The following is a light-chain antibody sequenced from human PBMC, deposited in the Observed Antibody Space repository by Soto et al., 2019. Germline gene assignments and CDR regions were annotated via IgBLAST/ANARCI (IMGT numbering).Light chain of an antibody. V-gene: IGKV3-11*01. CDR1: QSVSSY. J-gene: IGKJ4*01. CDR3: QQRSNWPQLT. CDR2: DAS. Sequence: EIVLTQSPATLSLSPGERATLSCRASQSVSSYLAWYQQKPGQAPRLLIYDASNRATGIPARFSGSGSGTDFTPTISSLEPEDFAVYYCQQRSNWPQLTFGGGTKVEIK.